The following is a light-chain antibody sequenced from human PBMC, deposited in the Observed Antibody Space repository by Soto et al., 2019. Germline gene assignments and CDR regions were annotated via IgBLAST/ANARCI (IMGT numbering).Light chain of an antibody. V-gene: IGLV1-47*01. J-gene: IGLJ1*01. Sequence: QSVLTQPPSASGTPGQRVTISCSGGSSNIGTNYVYWYQQLPGTAPKLLIYRNHLRPSGVPDRFSASKSGTSASLAISGRRSEDEADYFGAGWDDSLHGLLFGSGTKLAVL. CDR1: SSNIGTNY. CDR2: RNH. CDR3: AGWDDSLHGLL.